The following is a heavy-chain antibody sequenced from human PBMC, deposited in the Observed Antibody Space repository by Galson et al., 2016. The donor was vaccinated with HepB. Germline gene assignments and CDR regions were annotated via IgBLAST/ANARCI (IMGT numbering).Heavy chain of an antibody. D-gene: IGHD4/OR15-4a*01. V-gene: IGHV3-21*01. Sequence: SLRLSCAASGFTFSTQSMNWVRQAPGKGLEWVASISSRSTYIHYADSVEGRFTISRDNAENSLYLEMSSLRVGDTAVYYCAREKGGSTMASHWFDPWGQGTLVAVSS. J-gene: IGHJ5*02. CDR2: ISSRSTYI. CDR3: AREKGGSTMASHWFDP. CDR1: GFTFSTQS.